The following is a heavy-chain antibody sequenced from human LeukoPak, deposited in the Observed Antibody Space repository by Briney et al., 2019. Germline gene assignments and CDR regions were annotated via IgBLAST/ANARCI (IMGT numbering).Heavy chain of an antibody. Sequence: ASVKVSCKASGYTFKTYDISWVRQAPGQGLEWMGWISADNGNTKYAQKVQGRVTMTTDTSTSTAYMELRSLRSDDTAVYYCARARPYYYDSSGYRYYFDCWGQGTLVTVSS. CDR3: ARARPYYYDSSGYRYYFDC. V-gene: IGHV1-18*01. J-gene: IGHJ4*02. CDR2: ISADNGNT. D-gene: IGHD3-22*01. CDR1: GYTFKTYD.